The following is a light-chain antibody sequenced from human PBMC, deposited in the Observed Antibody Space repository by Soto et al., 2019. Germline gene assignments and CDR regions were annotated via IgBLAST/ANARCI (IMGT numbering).Light chain of an antibody. CDR1: SSNIGSKT. CDR3: ATWDDSLNGL. V-gene: IGLV1-44*01. Sequence: QSVLTQPPSASGTPGQRVTISCSGNSSNIGSKTVNWYQQLPGTAPKLLMHSNNQRPSGVPDRFSGSKSGTSASLAISGLQSEDEGDYYCATWDDSLNGLFGGGTKVTVL. J-gene: IGLJ2*01. CDR2: SNN.